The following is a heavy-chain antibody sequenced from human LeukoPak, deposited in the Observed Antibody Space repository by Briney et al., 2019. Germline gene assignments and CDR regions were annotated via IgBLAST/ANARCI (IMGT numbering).Heavy chain of an antibody. CDR2: VSGGAEAT. D-gene: IGHD6-19*01. CDR1: GFSFRDYA. J-gene: IGHJ4*02. V-gene: IGHV3-23*01. CDR3: AKDTPLTAYTSGWSNNCFDY. Sequence: GGSLRLSCAASGFSFRDYAMTWVRQAPGKGLEWVSTVSGGAEATYYADSVKGRFAISRDNSKSALYLQMNSLRAEDTAIYYCAKDTPLTAYTSGWSNNCFDYWGQETLVTVSS.